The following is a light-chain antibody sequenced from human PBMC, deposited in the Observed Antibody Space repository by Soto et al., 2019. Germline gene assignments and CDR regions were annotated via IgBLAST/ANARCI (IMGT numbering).Light chain of an antibody. CDR1: SSNIGRNY. V-gene: IGLV1-47*01. CDR2: RDN. J-gene: IGLJ2*01. Sequence: QAVVTRTPSVSGTPGQRVNISCSGSSSNIGRNYVYWYHQFPGMAPKLLIYRDNERPSGVSDRFSGSKSGTSASLAISGLRSGDEADYHCATWDDSLGGPVFGGGTKLTVL. CDR3: ATWDDSLGGPV.